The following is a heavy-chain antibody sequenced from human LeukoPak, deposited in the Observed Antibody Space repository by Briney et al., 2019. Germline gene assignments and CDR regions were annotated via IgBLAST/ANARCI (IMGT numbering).Heavy chain of an antibody. CDR1: GGSINSHY. J-gene: IGHJ3*02. D-gene: IGHD1-26*01. CDR3: AGGAQWEHRAFDI. CDR2: IYYSGST. Sequence: SETLSRTCTVSGGSINSHYWSWIRQPPGKGLEWIGYIYYSGSTNYNPSLKSRVTISVDTSKNQFSLKLSSVTAADTAVYYCAGGAQWEHRAFDIWGQGTMVPVSS. V-gene: IGHV4-59*11.